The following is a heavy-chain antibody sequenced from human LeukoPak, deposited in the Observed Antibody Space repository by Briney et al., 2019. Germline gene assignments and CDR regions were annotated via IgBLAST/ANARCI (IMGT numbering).Heavy chain of an antibody. CDR3: ARDPGGFGVAIDY. Sequence: ASVKVSCKASGYTFTGYYMHWVRQAPGQGLEWMGWINPNSGGTNYAQKFQGRVTMTRDTSISTAYMELSRLRSDDTAVYYCARDPGGFGVAIDYWGQGTLVTVSS. D-gene: IGHD3-3*01. CDR2: INPNSGGT. V-gene: IGHV1-2*02. CDR1: GYTFTGYY. J-gene: IGHJ4*02.